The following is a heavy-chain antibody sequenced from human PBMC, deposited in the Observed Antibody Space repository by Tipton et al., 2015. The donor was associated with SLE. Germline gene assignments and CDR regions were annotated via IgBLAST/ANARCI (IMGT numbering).Heavy chain of an antibody. CDR3: ARGGAITMGQGEVDY. CDR1: GGSISRSNYY. V-gene: IGHV4-39*07. CDR2: ISYSGNT. D-gene: IGHD3-10*01. Sequence: TLSLTCTVSGGSISRSNYYWGWIRRPPGRGLEWIGTISYSGNTYYNPSLKSRLTISVDTSKNQFSLKLSSVTAADTAVYYCARGGAITMGQGEVDYWGQGTLVTVSS. J-gene: IGHJ4*02.